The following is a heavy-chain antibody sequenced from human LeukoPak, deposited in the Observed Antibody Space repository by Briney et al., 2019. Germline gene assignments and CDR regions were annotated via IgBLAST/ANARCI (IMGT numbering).Heavy chain of an antibody. Sequence: PGGSLRLSCVASGFSYSSEGMHWVREAPGKGLEWGAVIWYDGSDKYYADSVKGRFTIARDNSKNTLYLQMTSLREEDTAVYYCAREPIFHYFDHWGQGALVTVSS. J-gene: IGHJ4*02. CDR1: GFSYSSEG. CDR2: IWYDGSDK. D-gene: IGHD3-9*01. CDR3: AREPIFHYFDH. V-gene: IGHV3-33*01.